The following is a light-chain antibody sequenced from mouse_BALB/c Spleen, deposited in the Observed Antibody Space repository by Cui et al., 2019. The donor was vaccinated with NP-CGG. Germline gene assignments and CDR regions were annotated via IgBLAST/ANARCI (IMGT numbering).Light chain of an antibody. V-gene: IGLV1*01. Sequence: HAVVTQASALTTSPGETVTLTCRSSTGAVTTSNYANWVQEKPDHLFTGLIGGTNNRAPGVPARFSGSLIGDKAALTITGAQTEDEAIYFCTLWYSNHWVFGGGTKQTVL. CDR3: TLWYSNHWV. CDR2: GTN. CDR1: TGAVTTSNY. J-gene: IGLJ1*01.